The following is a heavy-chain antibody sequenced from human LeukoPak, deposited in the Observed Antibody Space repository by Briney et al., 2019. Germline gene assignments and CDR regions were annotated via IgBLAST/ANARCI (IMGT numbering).Heavy chain of an antibody. CDR1: GFIFSSYW. J-gene: IGHJ3*02. CDR2: IKQDGYEK. Sequence: PGGSLRLSCAAPGFIFSSYWMSWVRQAPGKGLEWVANIKQDGYEKYYEDSVKGRFTISRDNAKNSLYLQMNSLRAEDTAVYYCAKGNYDYVWGSHIPGAFDIWGQGTMVTVSS. D-gene: IGHD3-16*01. CDR3: AKGNYDYVWGSHIPGAFDI. V-gene: IGHV3-7*01.